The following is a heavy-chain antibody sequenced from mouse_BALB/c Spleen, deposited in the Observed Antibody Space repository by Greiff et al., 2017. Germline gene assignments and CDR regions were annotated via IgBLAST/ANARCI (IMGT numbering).Heavy chain of an antibody. CDR2: ISCYNGAT. CDR3: ARPYGNYEGNAMDY. Sequence: LVKTGASVKISCKASGYSFTGYYMHWVKQSHGKSLEWIGYISCYNGATSYNQKFKGKATFTVDTSSSTAYMQFNSLTSEDSAVYYCARPYGNYEGNAMDYWGQGTSVTVSS. CDR1: GYSFTGYY. D-gene: IGHD2-1*01. J-gene: IGHJ4*01. V-gene: IGHV1S34*01.